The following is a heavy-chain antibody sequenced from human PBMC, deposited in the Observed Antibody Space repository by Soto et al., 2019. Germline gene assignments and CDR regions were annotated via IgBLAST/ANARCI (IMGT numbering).Heavy chain of an antibody. CDR3: ATDPRGYSSRWSLGY. CDR2: INAGNGNT. Sequence: GASVKVSCKASGYTFTSYAMHWVRQAPGQRLEWMGWINAGNGNTKYSQKFQGRVTITRDTSASTAYMELSSLRSEDTAVYYCATDPRGYSSRWSLGYWGQGTLVTVSS. V-gene: IGHV1-3*01. J-gene: IGHJ4*02. CDR1: GYTFTSYA. D-gene: IGHD6-13*01.